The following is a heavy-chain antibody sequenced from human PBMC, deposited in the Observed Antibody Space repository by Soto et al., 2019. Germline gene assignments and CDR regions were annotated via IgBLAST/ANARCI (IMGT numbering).Heavy chain of an antibody. J-gene: IGHJ4*02. CDR2: IYYSGIT. CDR3: AREGYRYGVIFDY. V-gene: IGHV4-61*01. D-gene: IGHD5-18*01. CDR1: GGSVSSGSYY. Sequence: SETLSLTCTVSGGSVSSGSYYWSWIRQPPGKGLEWIGYIYYSGITNYNPSLKSRVTLSVDTSKNQFSLKLSSVTAADTAVYYCAREGYRYGVIFDYWGQGTLVTVSS.